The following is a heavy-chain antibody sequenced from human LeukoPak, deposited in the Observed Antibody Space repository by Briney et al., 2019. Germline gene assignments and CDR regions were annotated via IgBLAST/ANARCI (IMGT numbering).Heavy chain of an antibody. CDR3: ARDLSNFGEVDY. J-gene: IGHJ4*02. CDR1: GLTFSSYS. Sequence: GGSLRLSCAASGLTFSSYSMNWVRQAPGKGLEWVSSISSSSSYIYYADSVKGRFTISRDNAKNSLYLQMNSLRAEDTAVYYCARDLSNFGEVDYWGQGTLVTVSS. D-gene: IGHD4-11*01. CDR2: ISSSSSYI. V-gene: IGHV3-21*01.